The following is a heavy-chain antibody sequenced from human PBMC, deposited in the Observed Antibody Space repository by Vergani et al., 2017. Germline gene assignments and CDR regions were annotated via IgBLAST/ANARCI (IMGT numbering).Heavy chain of an antibody. D-gene: IGHD6-13*01. Sequence: EVQLVESGGGLVKPGGSLRLSCAASGFIFSDYNMNWVRQAPGKGLEWVSSIDPSSSYKYWADSVKGRFTISRDNAGNSLYLQMNSLRAEDTAVYYCARGSSSYQREDGCARWGQGTLVSVSS. J-gene: IGHJ3*01. V-gene: IGHV3-21*01. CDR1: GFIFSDYN. CDR2: IDPSSSYK. CDR3: ARGSSSYQREDGCAR.